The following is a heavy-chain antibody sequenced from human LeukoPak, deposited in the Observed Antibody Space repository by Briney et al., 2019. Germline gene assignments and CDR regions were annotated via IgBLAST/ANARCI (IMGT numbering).Heavy chain of an antibody. CDR2: MNPNTGDT. D-gene: IGHD1-26*01. CDR3: TRGSLSGSSRDY. V-gene: IGHV1-8*01. CDR1: GYTFTVYD. Sequence: ASVKVSCKASGYTFTVYDINWVRQATGQGLEWMGWMNPNTGDTGYAQKFRGRVTMTRNTSIDTAYMELSGLRSEDTAVYYCTRGSLSGSSRDYWGQGTLVTVS. J-gene: IGHJ4*02.